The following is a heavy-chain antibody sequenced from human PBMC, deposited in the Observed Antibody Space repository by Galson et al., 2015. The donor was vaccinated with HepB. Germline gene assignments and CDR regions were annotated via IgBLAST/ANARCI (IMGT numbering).Heavy chain of an antibody. D-gene: IGHD4-11*01. J-gene: IGHJ4*02. V-gene: IGHV3-21*01. CDR3: ARGGYGNYYFDY. CDR1: GFTFSSYS. Sequence: SLRLSCAASGFTFSSYSMNWVRQAPGKGLEWVSSISSSSSYVYYADSVKGRFTISRDNAKNSLYLQMNSLRAEDTAVYYCARGGYGNYYFDYWGQGTLVTVSS. CDR2: ISSSSSYV.